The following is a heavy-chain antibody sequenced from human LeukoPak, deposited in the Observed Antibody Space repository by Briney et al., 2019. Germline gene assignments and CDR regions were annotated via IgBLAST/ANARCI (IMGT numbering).Heavy chain of an antibody. D-gene: IGHD2-8*01. CDR3: ARDDCTNGVCYIGDY. CDR1: GYTFTSYG. Sequence: ASVKVSSKASGYTFTSYGISWVRQAPGQGLEWMGWISAYNGNTNYAQKLQGRVTMTTDTSTSTAYMELRSLRSDDTAVYYCARDDCTNGVCYIGDYWGQGTLVTVSS. J-gene: IGHJ4*02. CDR2: ISAYNGNT. V-gene: IGHV1-18*01.